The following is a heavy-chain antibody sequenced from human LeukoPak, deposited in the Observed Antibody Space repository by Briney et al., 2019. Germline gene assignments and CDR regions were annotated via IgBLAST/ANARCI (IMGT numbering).Heavy chain of an antibody. CDR3: ARSTPIVVVPAAIRRGYYYYYYGMDV. CDR1: GGSFSGYY. V-gene: IGHV4-34*01. Sequence: QASETLSLTCAVYGGSFSGYYWSWIRQPPGKGLEWIGEINHSGSTNYNPSLKSRVTISVDTSKNQFSLKLSSVTAADTAVYYCARSTPIVVVPAAIRRGYYYYYYGMDVWGQGTTVTVSS. D-gene: IGHD2-2*01. CDR2: INHSGST. J-gene: IGHJ6*02.